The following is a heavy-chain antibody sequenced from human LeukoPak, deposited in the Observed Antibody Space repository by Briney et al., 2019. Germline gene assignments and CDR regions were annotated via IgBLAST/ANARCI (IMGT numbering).Heavy chain of an antibody. D-gene: IGHD2-15*01. Sequence: GASVKVSCKASGYTFTSYGISWVRQAPGQGLEWMGGIIPIFGTANYAQKFQGRVTITADESTSTAYMELSSLRSEDTAVYYCARGGSSYSLDPWGQGTLVTVSS. CDR1: GYTFTSYG. J-gene: IGHJ5*02. CDR2: IIPIFGTA. V-gene: IGHV1-69*13. CDR3: ARGGSSYSLDP.